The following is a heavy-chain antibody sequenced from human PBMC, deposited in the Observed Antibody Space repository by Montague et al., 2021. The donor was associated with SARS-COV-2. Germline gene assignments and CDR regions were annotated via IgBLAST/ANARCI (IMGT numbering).Heavy chain of an antibody. D-gene: IGHD2-2*01. Sequence: CAISGDSVSSNIATWKWIRQSPSRGLEWLGRTYYRSKWYNDYAESVKSRITIDPDTSKHQFSLHLNSVTPEDTAVYYCARIPVGSKYYFDFWGQGTLVTVPS. V-gene: IGHV6-1*01. CDR1: GDSVSSNIAT. J-gene: IGHJ4*02. CDR2: TYYRSKWYN. CDR3: ARIPVGSKYYFDF.